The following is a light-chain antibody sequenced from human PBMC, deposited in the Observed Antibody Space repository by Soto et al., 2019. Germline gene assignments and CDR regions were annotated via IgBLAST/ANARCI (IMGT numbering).Light chain of an antibody. Sequence: QSALTQPRSVSGSPGQSVTISCTGTRSVVGGYNYVSWFQHLPGKVPKLMIYDVNQRPSGVPDRFSGSKSGNTASLTISGLQAEDEADYYCCSYAGSYTYVFGTGTKLTVL. CDR3: CSYAGSYTYV. J-gene: IGLJ1*01. CDR2: DVN. V-gene: IGLV2-11*01. CDR1: RSVVGGYNY.